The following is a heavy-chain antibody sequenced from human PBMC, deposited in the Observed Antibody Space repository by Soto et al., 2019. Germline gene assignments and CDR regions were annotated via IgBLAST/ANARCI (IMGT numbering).Heavy chain of an antibody. D-gene: IGHD4-17*01. J-gene: IGHJ4*02. CDR2: INPNSGNT. CDR1: GYTFTSYD. CDR3: ARDTTVVIY. V-gene: IGHV1-8*01. Sequence: ASVKVSCKASGYTFTSYDINWVRQATGQGLEWMGWINPNSGNTDYAQKFQGRVTITTDNSTSTAYMELSSLRSEDTAVYYCARDTTVVIYWGQGTLVTVSS.